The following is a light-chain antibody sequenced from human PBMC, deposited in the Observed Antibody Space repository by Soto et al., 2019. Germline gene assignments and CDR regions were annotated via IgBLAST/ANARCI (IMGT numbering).Light chain of an antibody. J-gene: IGLJ1*01. CDR3: QAWDSSADNYV. CDR2: QDT. Sequence: SYELTQPPSVSVSPGQTASITCSGDKLGDRYICWYQQKPGQSPVLVIYQDTKRPSGIPERFSGSNSGKTATLTISGTQAMDEADYYCQAWDSSADNYVFGTGTKLTVL. CDR1: KLGDRY. V-gene: IGLV3-1*01.